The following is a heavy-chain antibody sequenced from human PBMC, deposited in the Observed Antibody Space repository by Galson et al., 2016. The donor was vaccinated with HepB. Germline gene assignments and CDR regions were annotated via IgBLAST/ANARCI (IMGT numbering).Heavy chain of an antibody. J-gene: IGHJ3*02. CDR3: ARPGYCSGSSCYVPFDI. Sequence: SLRLSCAASGFTFSSYWMNWVRQAPGKGLVWVSRINNDGSNTTYADSVKGRFTIARDNAKNTPYLQMNSLRAEDTAVYYCARPGYCSGSSCYVPFDIWGQGTMATVSS. D-gene: IGHD2-15*01. V-gene: IGHV3-74*03. CDR1: GFTFSSYW. CDR2: INNDGSNT.